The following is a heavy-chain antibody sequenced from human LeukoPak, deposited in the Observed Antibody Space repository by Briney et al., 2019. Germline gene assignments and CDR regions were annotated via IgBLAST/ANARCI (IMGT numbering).Heavy chain of an antibody. CDR2: ISGSGGST. V-gene: IGHV3-23*01. Sequence: GGSLRLSCAASGFTFSSYAMSWVRQAPGKGLEWVSAISGSGGSTYYADSVKGRFTISRGNSKNTLYLQMNSPRAEDTAVYYCAKYCSGGSCSLWGQGTLVTVSS. CDR1: GFTFSSYA. CDR3: AKYCSGGSCSL. J-gene: IGHJ1*01. D-gene: IGHD2-15*01.